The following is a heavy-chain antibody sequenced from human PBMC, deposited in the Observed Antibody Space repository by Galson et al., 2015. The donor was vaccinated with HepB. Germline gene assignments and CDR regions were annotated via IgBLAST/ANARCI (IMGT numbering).Heavy chain of an antibody. V-gene: IGHV1-69*06. D-gene: IGHD2-21*02. CDR2: VIPIFDTV. CDR3: ARVPDLVYCGGDCYSGWFDP. Sequence: SVKVSCKASGGTLSSYAITWVRQAPGQGLEWMGGVIPIFDTVNYEQKFQDRVTITADKSTTTAYMELSSLRSEDTAVYYCARVPDLVYCGGDCYSGWFDPWGQGTLVTVSS. CDR1: GGTLSSYA. J-gene: IGHJ5*02.